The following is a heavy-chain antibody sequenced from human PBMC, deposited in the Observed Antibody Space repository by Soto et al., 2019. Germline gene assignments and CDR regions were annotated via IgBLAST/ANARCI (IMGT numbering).Heavy chain of an antibody. CDR3: AKSGSSGWYGWFGP. CDR1: GFVLSSSIVG. CDR2: IYWNDDK. D-gene: IGHD6-19*01. Sequence: SAPALVNRTQTITVTYIFAGFVLSSSIVGKDGIRQPPGNALEWLGCIYWNDDKRYSPSLTSRLTITKDTSKNQVVLTLTKMDPVDTATYYCAKSGSSGWYGWFGPGRPVTLVIVSS. V-gene: IGHV2-5*01. J-gene: IGHJ5*02.